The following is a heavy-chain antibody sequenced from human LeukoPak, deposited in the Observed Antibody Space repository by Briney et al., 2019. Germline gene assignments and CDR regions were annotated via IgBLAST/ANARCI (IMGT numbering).Heavy chain of an antibody. D-gene: IGHD5-12*01. CDR2: IIPILGIA. CDR1: GGTFTSYA. J-gene: IGHJ5*02. V-gene: IGHV1-69*04. Sequence: SVKVSCKASGGTFTSYATSWVRQAPGQGLEWMGRIIPILGIANYAQKFQGRVTITADKSTSTAYMELSSLRSEGTAVYYCARDPWEVATIWGERNWFDPWGQGTLVTVSS. CDR3: ARDPWEVATIWGERNWFDP.